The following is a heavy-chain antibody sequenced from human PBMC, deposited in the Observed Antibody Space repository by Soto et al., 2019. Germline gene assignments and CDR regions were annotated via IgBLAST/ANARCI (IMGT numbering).Heavy chain of an antibody. Sequence: EVQLVESGGGLVKPGGSLRLSCAASGFTFSSYSMNWVRQAPGKGLEWVSSISSSSSYIYYADSVKGRFTISRDNAKKSLYLQMNSLRAEDTAVYYCSRYHVMGSSKDPGLYDMDVWGKGTTVTVSS. J-gene: IGHJ6*03. CDR3: SRYHVMGSSKDPGLYDMDV. CDR1: GFTFSSYS. CDR2: ISSSSSYI. V-gene: IGHV3-21*01. D-gene: IGHD6-13*01.